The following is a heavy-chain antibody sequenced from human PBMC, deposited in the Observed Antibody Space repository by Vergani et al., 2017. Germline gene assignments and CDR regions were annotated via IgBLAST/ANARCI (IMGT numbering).Heavy chain of an antibody. V-gene: IGHV3-21*01. CDR1: GFTFSSYG. Sequence: VQLVESGGGVVQPGRSLRLSCAASGFTFSSYGMHWVRQAPGKGLEWVSSISSSSSYIYYADSVKGRFTISRDNAKNSLYLQMNSLRAEDTAVYYCARDQSPYYYDSSGYDYFDYWGQGTLVTVSS. D-gene: IGHD3-22*01. CDR3: ARDQSPYYYDSSGYDYFDY. J-gene: IGHJ4*02. CDR2: ISSSSSYI.